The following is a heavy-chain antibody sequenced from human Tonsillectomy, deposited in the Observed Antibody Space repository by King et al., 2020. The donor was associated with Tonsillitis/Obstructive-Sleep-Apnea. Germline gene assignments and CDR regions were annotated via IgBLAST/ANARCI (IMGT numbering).Heavy chain of an antibody. Sequence: EVQLVESGGGLVKPGGSLRLSCAASGFTFSNAWMSWVRQAPGKGLEWVGRIKSKTDGGTTDYAAPVKGRFTISRNDSENTLYLQMNSLKIEDTAVYYCTTHFVVLVVAAAPDYWGQGTLVTVSS. D-gene: IGHD2-15*01. J-gene: IGHJ4*02. CDR2: IKSKTDGGTT. V-gene: IGHV3-15*01. CDR3: TTHFVVLVVAAAPDY. CDR1: GFTFSNAW.